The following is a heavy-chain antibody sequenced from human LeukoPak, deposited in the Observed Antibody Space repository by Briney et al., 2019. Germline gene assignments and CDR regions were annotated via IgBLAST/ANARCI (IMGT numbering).Heavy chain of an antibody. D-gene: IGHD5-18*01. CDR2: FYYTGST. V-gene: IGHV4-59*01. CDR3: ASHRRSHGAEY. J-gene: IGHJ4*02. Sequence: SETLALTCTVSGGSFEHYSWSWIRKPPGKALEFLGYFYYTGSTDYSPSLKSRLTISADTAKNQFSLKLRSVTAADTAVYYCASHRRSHGAEYWGQGTLVTVSS. CDR1: GGSFEHYS.